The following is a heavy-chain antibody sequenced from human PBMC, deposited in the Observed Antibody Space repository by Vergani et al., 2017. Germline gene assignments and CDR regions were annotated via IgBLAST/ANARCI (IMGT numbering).Heavy chain of an antibody. Sequence: EVQLLESGGGLVQPGGSLRLSCAASGFTFSSYAMSWVRQAQGKGMEWVSALSGSGGSPNYADTVKGRFTISRDNSKNTLYLQMNSLIAEDTAVYYCAKGRSSHKTSGMDVWGQGTTVTVSS. CDR2: LSGSGGSP. CDR1: GFTFSSYA. V-gene: IGHV3-23*01. J-gene: IGHJ6*02. D-gene: IGHD2-2*01. CDR3: AKGRSSHKTSGMDV.